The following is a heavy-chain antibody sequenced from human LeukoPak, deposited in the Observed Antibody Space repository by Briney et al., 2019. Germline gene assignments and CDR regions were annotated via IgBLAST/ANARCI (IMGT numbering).Heavy chain of an antibody. V-gene: IGHV3-66*01. CDR1: GFTVSSNY. CDR2: IYNVGST. J-gene: IGHJ4*02. D-gene: IGHD1-26*01. CDR3: ARDGGSYYFDY. Sequence: GGSLRLSCAASGFTVSSNYMSWVRQAPGKGLEWVSVIYNVGSTYFADSVKGRFTISRDNSKNTLHLQMNSLTAEDTAVYYCARDGGSYYFDYWGQGTLVTVSS.